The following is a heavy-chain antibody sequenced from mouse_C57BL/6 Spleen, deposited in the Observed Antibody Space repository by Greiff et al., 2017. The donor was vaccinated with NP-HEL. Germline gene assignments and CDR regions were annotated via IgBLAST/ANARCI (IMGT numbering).Heavy chain of an antibody. D-gene: IGHD3-3*01. CDR1: GFTFSSYG. Sequence: EVKLVESGGDLVKPGGSLKLSCAASGFTFSSYGMSWVRQTPDKRLEWVATISSGGSYTYYPDSVKGRFTISRDNAKNTLYRQMSSLKSEDTAMYYCARLGLGGYYFDYWGQGTTLTVSS. CDR3: ARLGLGGYYFDY. J-gene: IGHJ2*01. V-gene: IGHV5-6*01. CDR2: ISSGGSYT.